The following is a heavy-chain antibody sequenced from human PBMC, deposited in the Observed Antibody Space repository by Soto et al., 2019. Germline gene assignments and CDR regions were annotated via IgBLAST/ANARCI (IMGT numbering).Heavy chain of an antibody. Sequence: ESGPTLVNPTQTLTLTCTFSGFPLSTSGVGVGWIRQPPGKALEWLALIYWDDDKRYSPSLRSRLTISKDTSKNQVVLTMTNMDPVDTATYCSSTSCYADYYYYGMDVWGQGTTVTVSS. V-gene: IGHV2-5*02. CDR3: STSCYADYYYYGMDV. D-gene: IGHD2-2*01. CDR2: IYWDDDK. J-gene: IGHJ6*02. CDR1: GFPLSTSGVG.